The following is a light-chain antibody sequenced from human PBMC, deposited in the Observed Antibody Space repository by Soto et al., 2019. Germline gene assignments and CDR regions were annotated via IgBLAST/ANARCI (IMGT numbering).Light chain of an antibody. CDR3: QQYYSTP. V-gene: IGKV4-1*01. J-gene: IGKJ3*01. Sequence: DIVMTQSPDSLALSLGERATINCKSSQNVLYSSNNKNYLAWFQQKPGQPPKLPIYWASTRESGVPDRFSGSGSGTDFTLTISSLQAEDVAIYYCQQYYSTPFGPGTKVDIK. CDR1: QNVLYSSNNKNY. CDR2: WAS.